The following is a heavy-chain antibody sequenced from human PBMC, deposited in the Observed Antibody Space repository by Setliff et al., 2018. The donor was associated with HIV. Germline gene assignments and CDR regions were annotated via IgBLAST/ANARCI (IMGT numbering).Heavy chain of an antibody. Sequence: PSETLSLTCSVSGGVSGGDMGVHDWSWIRQPAGKGLEWIGHIYTSGSTSGSTSYNPSLKSRVTILLAPSKNHFSRKLHSGTAADTALYHCANARESAGVRRNWFDPWGQGTLVTVSS. CDR3: ANARESAGVRRNWFDP. D-gene: IGHD6-6*01. CDR2: IYTSGSTSGST. CDR1: GGVSGGDMGVHD. J-gene: IGHJ5*02. V-gene: IGHV4-61*09.